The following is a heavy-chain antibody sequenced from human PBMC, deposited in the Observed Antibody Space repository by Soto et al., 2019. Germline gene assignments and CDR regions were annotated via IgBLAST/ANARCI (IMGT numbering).Heavy chain of an antibody. Sequence: EVQLVESGGGLVQPGGSLRLACAASGFTFSSYWMHWVRQAPGKGLVWVSRINSDGSSTSYADSVKGRFTISRDNAKNTLYLQMNSLRAEDTAVYYCARGGSLNWYFDLWGRGTLVTVSS. J-gene: IGHJ2*01. V-gene: IGHV3-74*01. CDR3: ARGGSLNWYFDL. D-gene: IGHD1-26*01. CDR2: INSDGSST. CDR1: GFTFSSYW.